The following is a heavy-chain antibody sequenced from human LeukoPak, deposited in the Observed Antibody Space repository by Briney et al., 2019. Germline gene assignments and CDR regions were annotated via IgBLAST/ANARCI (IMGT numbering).Heavy chain of an antibody. CDR3: ARLGITAMVSY. Sequence: PGGSLRLSCAASGFTFSSYWMSWIRQSPGKGLEWIASIYYSESTYYNPSLKTRVTVSIDTSKNQFSLKLSSVTAADTAVYYCARLGITAMVSYWGQGTLVTVSS. V-gene: IGHV4-39*01. CDR1: GFTFSSYW. J-gene: IGHJ4*02. D-gene: IGHD5-18*01. CDR2: IYYSEST.